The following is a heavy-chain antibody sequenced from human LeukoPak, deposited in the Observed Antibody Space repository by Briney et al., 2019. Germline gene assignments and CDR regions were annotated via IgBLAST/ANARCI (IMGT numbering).Heavy chain of an antibody. Sequence: GGSLRLSCAASGFTFSSYWMSGVRQAPGKGLEWVANIKQDGSEKYYVDSVEGRFTISRDNAKNSLYLQMNSLRAEDTAVYYCARGLAPPVGAGDYWGQGTLVTVSS. J-gene: IGHJ4*02. CDR2: IKQDGSEK. CDR3: ARGLAPPVGAGDY. CDR1: GFTFSSYW. V-gene: IGHV3-7*01. D-gene: IGHD1-26*01.